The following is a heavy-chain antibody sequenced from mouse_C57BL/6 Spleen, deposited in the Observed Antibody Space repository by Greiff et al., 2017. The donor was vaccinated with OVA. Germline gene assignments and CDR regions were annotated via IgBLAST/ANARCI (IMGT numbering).Heavy chain of an antibody. CDR1: GYTFTSYW. D-gene: IGHD2-1*01. V-gene: IGHV1-50*01. CDR2: IDPSDSYT. CDR3: ARQRDYRNFFFDR. J-gene: IGHJ2*01. Sequence: QVQLQQPAAELVKPGASVKLSCKASGYTFTSYWMQWVKQRPGQGLAWIGEIDPSDSYTNYNQKFKGKATLTVDTSSSTAYMQLSSLKSEDSAVYYCARQRDYRNFFFDRWGQGNTLTVSS.